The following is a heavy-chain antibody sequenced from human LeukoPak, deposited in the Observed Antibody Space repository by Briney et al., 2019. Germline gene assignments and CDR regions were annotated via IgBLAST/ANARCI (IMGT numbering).Heavy chain of an antibody. CDR2: ISYDGSNK. CDR3: AKDKYQLPIGIFDY. Sequence: GGSLRLSCAASGFTFSSYAMHWVRQAPGKGLEWVAVISYDGSNKYYADSVKGRFTISRDNSKNTLYLQMNSLRAEDTAVYYCAKDKYQLPIGIFDYWGQGTLVTVSS. D-gene: IGHD2-2*01. J-gene: IGHJ4*02. CDR1: GFTFSSYA. V-gene: IGHV3-30*04.